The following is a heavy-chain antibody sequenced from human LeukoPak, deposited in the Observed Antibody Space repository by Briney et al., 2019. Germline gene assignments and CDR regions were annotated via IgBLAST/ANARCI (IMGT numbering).Heavy chain of an antibody. CDR2: IYYSGST. D-gene: IGHD3-9*01. CDR3: ARYLYDILTGYRSGGDY. CDR1: GGSINSYY. V-gene: IGHV4-59*12. J-gene: IGHJ4*02. Sequence: SETLSLTCTVSGGSINSYYWSWIRQPPGKGLEWIGYIYYSGSTNHNPSLKSRVTISVDTSKNQFSLKLSSVTAADTAVYYCARYLYDILTGYRSGGDYWGQGTLVTVSS.